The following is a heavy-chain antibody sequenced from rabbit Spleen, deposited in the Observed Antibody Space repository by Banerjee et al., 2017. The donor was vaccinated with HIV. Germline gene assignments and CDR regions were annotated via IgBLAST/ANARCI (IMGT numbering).Heavy chain of an antibody. Sequence: QLEESGGGLVQPGGSLKLSCTASGFTLSSYYMNWVRQAPGKGLEWIGDIYPVFGITYYANWVNGRFTISSHNAQNTLFLQLNSLTAADTATYFCVREVAAKFNLWGPGTLVTVS. D-gene: IGHD4-1*01. CDR3: VREVAAKFNL. V-gene: IGHV1S7*01. CDR2: IYPVFGIT. J-gene: IGHJ4*01. CDR1: GFTLSSYY.